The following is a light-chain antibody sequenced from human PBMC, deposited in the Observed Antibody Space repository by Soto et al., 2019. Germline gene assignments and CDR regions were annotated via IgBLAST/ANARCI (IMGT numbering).Light chain of an antibody. V-gene: IGLV1-40*01. J-gene: IGLJ2*01. Sequence: QSVLTQPPSASGAPGQRVTISCTGSSSNIGAGYDVHWYKQLPGTAPKLLIYGNSNRPSGVPDRFSGSKSGTSASLAITGLQAEDEADYYCQSYDSSLSGVVFGGGTKVTVL. CDR1: SSNIGAGYD. CDR2: GNS. CDR3: QSYDSSLSGVV.